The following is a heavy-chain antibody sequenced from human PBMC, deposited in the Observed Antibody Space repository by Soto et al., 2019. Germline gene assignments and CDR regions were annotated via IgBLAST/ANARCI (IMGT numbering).Heavy chain of an antibody. J-gene: IGHJ4*02. CDR2: INPNSGGT. D-gene: IGHD2-2*01. CDR1: GYTFTGYY. V-gene: IGHV1-2*02. Sequence: ASVKVSCKASGYTFTGYYMHWVRQAPGQGLEWMGWINPNSGGTNYAQKFQGRVTMTRDTSISTAYMELSRLRSDDTAVYYCARDRGFYCSSTSCHYSCYFDYWGQGTLVTVSS. CDR3: ARDRGFYCSSTSCHYSCYFDY.